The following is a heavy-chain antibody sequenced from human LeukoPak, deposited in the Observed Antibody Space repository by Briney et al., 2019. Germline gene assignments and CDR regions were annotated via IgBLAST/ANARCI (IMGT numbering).Heavy chain of an antibody. CDR3: VRDNFGVDY. CDR1: GFTFSRYW. V-gene: IGHV3-74*03. D-gene: IGHD3-16*01. Sequence: GGSLRLSXAASGFTFSRYWMQWVRQAPGKGLVWVSHINSDGSSTTYADSVKGRFTTSRDNAKNTLYLQMNGLRGEDTAVYYCVRDNFGVDYWGQGTLVTVSS. CDR2: INSDGSST. J-gene: IGHJ4*02.